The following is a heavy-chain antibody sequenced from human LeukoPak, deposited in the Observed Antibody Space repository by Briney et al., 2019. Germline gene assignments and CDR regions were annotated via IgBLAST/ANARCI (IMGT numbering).Heavy chain of an antibody. CDR1: GYSISSGYY. J-gene: IGHJ2*01. CDR3: ARASSTTPYWYFDL. CDR2: IYHSGST. Sequence: SETLSLTCTVSGYSISSGYYWGWIRQPPGKGLEWIGSIYHSGSTYYNPSLKSRVTISVDTSKNQFSLKLSSVTAADTAVYYCARASSTTPYWYFDLWGRGTLVTVSS. D-gene: IGHD2-2*01. V-gene: IGHV4-38-2*02.